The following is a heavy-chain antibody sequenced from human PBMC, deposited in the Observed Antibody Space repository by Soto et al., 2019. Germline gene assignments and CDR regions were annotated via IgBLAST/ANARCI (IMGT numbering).Heavy chain of an antibody. D-gene: IGHD2-15*01. Sequence: SETLSLTYTVSGGSISSYYWSWIRQPPGKGLEWIGYIYYSGSTYYNPSLKSRVTIPVDTSKNQFSLKLSSVTAADTAVYYCARSHIYCSGGSCYYSSRSLSWFDPWGQGALVTVSS. CDR2: IYYSGST. CDR1: GGSISSYY. J-gene: IGHJ5*02. V-gene: IGHV4-30-4*08. CDR3: ARSHIYCSGGSCYYSSRSLSWFDP.